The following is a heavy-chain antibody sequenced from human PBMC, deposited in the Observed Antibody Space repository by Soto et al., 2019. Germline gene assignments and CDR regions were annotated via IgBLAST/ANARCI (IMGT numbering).Heavy chain of an antibody. D-gene: IGHD2-21*01. Sequence: GASLKVPCKASGYTFTSYAMHWVRQAPGQRLEWMGWINAGNGNTKYSQKFQGRVTITRDTSASTAYMELSSLRSEDTAVYYCARSIVVVNAIDYWGQGTLVTVSS. V-gene: IGHV1-3*01. J-gene: IGHJ4*02. CDR1: GYTFTSYA. CDR2: INAGNGNT. CDR3: ARSIVVVNAIDY.